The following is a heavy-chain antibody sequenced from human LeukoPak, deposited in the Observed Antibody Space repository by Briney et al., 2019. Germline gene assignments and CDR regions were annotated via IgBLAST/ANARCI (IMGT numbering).Heavy chain of an antibody. Sequence: GGSLRLSCAASGFTFRSYWMSWVRQAPGKGLEWVANINQDGSENYYVDSVKGRFTISRDNAKNSLYLQMNSLRADDTAVYYCAREGTVQSGNDPNWFDPWGQGTLVTVSS. D-gene: IGHD1-1*01. V-gene: IGHV3-7*01. CDR3: AREGTVQSGNDPNWFDP. CDR2: INQDGSEN. J-gene: IGHJ5*02. CDR1: GFTFRSYW.